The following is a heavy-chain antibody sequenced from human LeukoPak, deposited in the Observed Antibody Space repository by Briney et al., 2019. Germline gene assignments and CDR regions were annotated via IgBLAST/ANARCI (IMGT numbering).Heavy chain of an antibody. J-gene: IGHJ4*02. V-gene: IGHV3-74*01. D-gene: IGHD3-10*01. CDR2: INSDGTII. Sequence: GGSLRLSCAASGFTFSSYWMHWVRQAPGKGLVWVSRINSDGTIIGYADSVKGRFTISRDNAKNSLSLQMISLRAEDTAVYYCARVNYGSGSSFDYWGQGTLLTVSS. CDR1: GFTFSSYW. CDR3: ARVNYGSGSSFDY.